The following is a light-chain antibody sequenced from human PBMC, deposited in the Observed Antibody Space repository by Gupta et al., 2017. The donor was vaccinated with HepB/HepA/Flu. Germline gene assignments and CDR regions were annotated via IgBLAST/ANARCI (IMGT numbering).Light chain of an antibody. CDR2: TNT. Sequence: QSVLTQPPSVSGAPGQRVTITCTGSSSNIWAGYDVHWYQQLPGTAPKLLIYTNTNRPSGVPDRFSGSKSGTSASLPITGLQAEDEADYYCQSYDNSVSGSVFGGGTKLTVL. CDR1: SSNIWAGYD. J-gene: IGLJ2*01. CDR3: QSYDNSVSGSV. V-gene: IGLV1-40*01.